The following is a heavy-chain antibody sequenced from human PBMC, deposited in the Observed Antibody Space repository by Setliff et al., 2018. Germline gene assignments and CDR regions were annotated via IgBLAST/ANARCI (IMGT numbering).Heavy chain of an antibody. CDR1: GFRFSDYE. CDR2: IGNIGTKI. CDR3: ARVYDFWSGYYVDY. V-gene: IGHV3-48*03. Sequence: GGSLRLSCVASGFRFSDYEMNWVRQAPGKGLEWVSYIGNIGTKISYTDSVKGRFTVSRDDAKNSLYLQMNSLRAEDTAVYYCARVYDFWSGYYVDYWGQGTLVTVSS. D-gene: IGHD3-3*01. J-gene: IGHJ4*02.